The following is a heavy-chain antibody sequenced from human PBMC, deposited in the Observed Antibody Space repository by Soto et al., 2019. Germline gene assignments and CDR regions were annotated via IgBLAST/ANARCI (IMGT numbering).Heavy chain of an antibody. D-gene: IGHD3-22*01. V-gene: IGHV1-46*01. CDR2: INPSGGST. J-gene: IGHJ4*02. Sequence: HWVRQAPGQGLEWMGIINPSGGSTSYAQKFQGRVTMTRDTSTSTVYMELSSLRSEDTAVYYCARARYYYDSSGYYSGGAFDYWGQGTLVTVSS. CDR3: ARARYYYDSSGYYSGGAFDY.